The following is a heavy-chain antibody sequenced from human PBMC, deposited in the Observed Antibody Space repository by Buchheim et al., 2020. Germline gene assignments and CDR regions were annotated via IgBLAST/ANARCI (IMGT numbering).Heavy chain of an antibody. CDR3: AREQGIQLYLRGGAFDI. D-gene: IGHD5-18*01. J-gene: IGHJ3*02. CDR1: GGTISSGGYY. Sequence: QVQLQESGPGLVKPSQTLSLTCTVSGGTISSGGYYWSWIRQHPGKGLEWIGYTYYSGSTYYNPSLKSRVTISVDTSKNPFSLKLSSVTAADTAVYYCAREQGIQLYLRGGAFDIWGQGT. CDR2: TYYSGST. V-gene: IGHV4-31*03.